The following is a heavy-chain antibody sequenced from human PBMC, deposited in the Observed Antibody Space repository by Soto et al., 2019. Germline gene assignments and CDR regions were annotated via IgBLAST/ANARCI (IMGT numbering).Heavy chain of an antibody. Sequence: QVQLQQWGAGLLKPSETLSLTCAVYGGSFSGYYWSWIRQPPGKGLEWIAEINHSGSTNYNPSLTSRVTISVDTSKNQFSLKLSSVTAADTAVYYCARGSTVYGGGYNWFDPWGQGTLVTVSS. CDR2: INHSGST. CDR3: ARGSTVYGGGYNWFDP. V-gene: IGHV4-34*01. D-gene: IGHD4-17*01. J-gene: IGHJ5*02. CDR1: GGSFSGYY.